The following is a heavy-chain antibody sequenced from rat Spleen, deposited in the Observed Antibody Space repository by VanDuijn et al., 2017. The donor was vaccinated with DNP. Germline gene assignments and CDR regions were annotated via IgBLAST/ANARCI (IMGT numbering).Heavy chain of an antibody. Sequence: EVKLVESGGGLVQPGRSLKLSCAASGFSFSYYYMAWVRQAPTKGLEWVAYIGSAAYAPYYGDSVKGRFTISRDNAKSTLYLQMNSLRSEDMATYYCVRWNSGHFDYWGQGVMVTVSS. D-gene: IGHD4-3*01. CDR2: IGSAAYAP. J-gene: IGHJ2*01. CDR3: VRWNSGHFDY. CDR1: GFSFSYYY. V-gene: IGHV5-22*01.